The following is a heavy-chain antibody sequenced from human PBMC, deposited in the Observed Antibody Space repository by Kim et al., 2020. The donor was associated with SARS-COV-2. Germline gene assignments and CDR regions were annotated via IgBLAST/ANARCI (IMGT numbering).Heavy chain of an antibody. D-gene: IGHD5-18*01. CDR3: AKEGLDTVTVFWFDP. CDR2: ISYDGSNK. Sequence: GGSLRLSCAASGFTFSSYGMHWVRQAPGKGLEWVAVISYDGSNKYYADSVKGRFTISRDNSKNTLYLQMNSLRAEDTAVYYCAKEGLDTVTVFWFDPWG. CDR1: GFTFSSYG. V-gene: IGHV3-30*18. J-gene: IGHJ5*02.